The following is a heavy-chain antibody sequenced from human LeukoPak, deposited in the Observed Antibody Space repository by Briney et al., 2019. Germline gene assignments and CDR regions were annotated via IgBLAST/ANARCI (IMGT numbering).Heavy chain of an antibody. D-gene: IGHD3-10*02. CDR2: INSDGSST. V-gene: IGHV3-74*01. Sequence: PGGSLRPSCAASGFTFSSYWMHWVRQAPGKGLVWVSRINSDGSSTSYADSVKGRFTISRDNAKNTLYLQMNSLRAEDTAVYYCAREPAVHDYFDYWGQGTLVTVSS. CDR3: AREPAVHDYFDY. J-gene: IGHJ4*02. CDR1: GFTFSSYW.